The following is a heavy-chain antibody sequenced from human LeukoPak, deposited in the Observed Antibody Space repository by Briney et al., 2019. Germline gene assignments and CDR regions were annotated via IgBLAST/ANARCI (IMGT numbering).Heavy chain of an antibody. CDR3: ARALSYSSGWHADY. CDR1: GFSFSTYV. D-gene: IGHD6-19*01. V-gene: IGHV3-30*04. Sequence: SGGSLRLSCAASGFSFSTYVMHWVRQAPGKGQEWVAVLSYDGSEKYYADSVKGRFTISRGNSKNTLYLQLNSLRPEDTAVYYCARALSYSSGWHADYWGQGALVTVSS. J-gene: IGHJ4*02. CDR2: LSYDGSEK.